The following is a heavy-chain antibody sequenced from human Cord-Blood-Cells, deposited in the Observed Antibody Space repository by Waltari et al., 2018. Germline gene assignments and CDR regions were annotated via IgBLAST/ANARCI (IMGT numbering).Heavy chain of an antibody. CDR3: ARIPYYDYIWGSYSDSYYFDY. CDR2: IYWDDDK. V-gene: IGHV2-5*02. J-gene: IGHJ4*02. D-gene: IGHD3-16*01. Sequence: QITLKESGPTLVKPTQTLTLTCTFSGFSPSTSGVGVGWIPQPPAQALEWLALIYWDDDKRYSPSLKSRLTITKDTSKNQVVLTMTNMDPVDTATYYCARIPYYDYIWGSYSDSYYFDYWGQGTLVTVSS. CDR1: GFSPSTSGVG.